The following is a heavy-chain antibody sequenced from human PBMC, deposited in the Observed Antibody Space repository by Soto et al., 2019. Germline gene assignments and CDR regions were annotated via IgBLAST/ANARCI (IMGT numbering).Heavy chain of an antibody. CDR1: GVIFSAYT. CDR2: ITSNSDHI. V-gene: IGHV3-21*01. Sequence: VGPLRLSCAVSGVIFSAYTMNWVRQAPGKGREWLSSITSNSDHIDYADSVRGRFTVSRDNARKSLYLQMDGLGAEDTGVYYCATPYYYNHWGPGTLVTVSS. J-gene: IGHJ4*02. CDR3: ATPYYYNH.